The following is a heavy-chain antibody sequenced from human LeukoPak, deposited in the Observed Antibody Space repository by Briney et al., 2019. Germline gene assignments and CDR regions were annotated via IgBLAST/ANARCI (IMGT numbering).Heavy chain of an antibody. CDR1: GGSFSGYY. Sequence: SETLSLTCAVYGGSFSGYYWSWIRQPPGKGLEWIGEINHSGSTNYNPSLKSRVTISVDTSKNQFSLKLSSVTAADTAVYYCARRVDTRIVEYFDYWGQGTLVTVSS. CDR2: INHSGST. CDR3: ARRVDTRIVEYFDY. J-gene: IGHJ4*02. D-gene: IGHD3-22*01. V-gene: IGHV4-34*01.